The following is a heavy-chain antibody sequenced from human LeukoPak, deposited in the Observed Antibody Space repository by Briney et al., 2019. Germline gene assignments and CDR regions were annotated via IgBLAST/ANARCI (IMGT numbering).Heavy chain of an antibody. CDR3: ARRLAVTGRYYFDY. Sequence: SETLSLTCSVSGXSISSSNSYYWAWIRQPPGKGLVWIGSINYGGSTTYNPSLKSRVTISVDTSKNQFSLKLTSVTAADTAVYYCARRLAVTGRYYFDYWAREAWSPSPQ. CDR2: INYGGST. D-gene: IGHD4-11*01. CDR1: GXSISSSNSYY. J-gene: IGHJ4*02. V-gene: IGHV4-39*01.